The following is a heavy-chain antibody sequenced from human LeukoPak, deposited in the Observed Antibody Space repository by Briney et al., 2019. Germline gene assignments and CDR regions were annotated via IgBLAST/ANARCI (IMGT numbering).Heavy chain of an antibody. J-gene: IGHJ4*02. CDR1: GFTLSTYA. V-gene: IGHV3-23*01. Sequence: GGSLRLPCGASGFTLSTYAMSWVRQAPGKGLEWVSGISYRGGGTYYAESVKGRFTVSRDNSKNTLYLQMNSLRAEDTAVYYCAKNQILDDSGSWYGYWGQGALVTVSS. CDR2: ISYRGGGT. D-gene: IGHD6-13*01. CDR3: AKNQILDDSGSWYGY.